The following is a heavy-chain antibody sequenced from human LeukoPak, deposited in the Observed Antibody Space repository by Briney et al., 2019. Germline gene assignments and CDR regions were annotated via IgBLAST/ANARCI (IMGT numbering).Heavy chain of an antibody. J-gene: IGHJ4*02. CDR2: ISYDGSNK. D-gene: IGHD1-14*01. Sequence: GRSLRLSCAASGFTFSSYAMHWVRQAPGKGLEWVAVISYDGSNKYYADSVKGRFTISRDNSKNTLYLQMNSLRAEDTAVYYCARGQIAEIDYWGQGTLVTVSS. V-gene: IGHV3-30*04. CDR1: GFTFSSYA. CDR3: ARGQIAEIDY.